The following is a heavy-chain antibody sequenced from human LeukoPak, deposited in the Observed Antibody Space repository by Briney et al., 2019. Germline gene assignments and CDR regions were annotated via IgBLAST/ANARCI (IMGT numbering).Heavy chain of an antibody. CDR2: ISYDGSNK. D-gene: IGHD6-13*01. CDR3: ARDRYQQLGDYYYYYMDV. V-gene: IGHV3-30*04. CDR1: GFTFSSYA. Sequence: GGSLRLSCAASGFTFSSYAMHWVRQAPGKGLEWVAVISYDGSNKYYADSVKGRFTISRDNSKNTLYLQMNSLRAEDTAVYYCARDRYQQLGDYYYYYMDVWGKGTTVTVSS. J-gene: IGHJ6*03.